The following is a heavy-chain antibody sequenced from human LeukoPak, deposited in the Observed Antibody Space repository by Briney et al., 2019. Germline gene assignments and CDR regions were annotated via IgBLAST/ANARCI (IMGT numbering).Heavy chain of an antibody. Sequence: PSETLSLTCTVSGGSISSSSYYWGWIRQPPGRGLEWIGSIYYSGSTYYNPSLKSRVTISVDTSKNQFSLKLSSVTAAGTAVYYCARAPTTVHYYYYMDVWGKGTTVTVSS. CDR3: ARAPTTVHYYYYMDV. D-gene: IGHD4-17*01. CDR1: GGSISSSSYY. CDR2: IYYSGST. V-gene: IGHV4-39*01. J-gene: IGHJ6*03.